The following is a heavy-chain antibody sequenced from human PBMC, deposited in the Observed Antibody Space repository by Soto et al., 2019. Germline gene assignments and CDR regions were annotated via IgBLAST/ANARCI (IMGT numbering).Heavy chain of an antibody. CDR1: GFTVSGYA. Sequence: QLLESGGGLVQAGGSLRLSCAASGFTVSGYALNWVRQAPGKGLEWVSGISASTYYADSVKGRFTISRDTSKNTLYLQMNSLRAEDTAIYFCAIRMYSTRWYYLDYWGQGTLVTVSS. J-gene: IGHJ4*02. V-gene: IGHV3-23*01. CDR2: ISAST. D-gene: IGHD6-13*01. CDR3: AIRMYSTRWYYLDY.